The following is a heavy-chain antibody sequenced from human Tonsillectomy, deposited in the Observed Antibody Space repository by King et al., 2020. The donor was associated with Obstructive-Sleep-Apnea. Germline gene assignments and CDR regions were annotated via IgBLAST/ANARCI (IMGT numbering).Heavy chain of an antibody. D-gene: IGHD4-17*01. V-gene: IGHV1-18*01. CDR1: GYTFTSYG. CDR3: AMTTVTTGENYYYYGMDV. CDR2: ISAYNGNT. Sequence: QLVQSGAEVKKPGASVKVSCKASGYTFTSYGISWGRQAPGQGLEWMGWISAYNGNTNYAQKLQGRVTMTTDTSTSTAYMELRSLRSDDTAVYYCAMTTVTTGENYYYYGMDVWGQGTTVTVSS. J-gene: IGHJ6*02.